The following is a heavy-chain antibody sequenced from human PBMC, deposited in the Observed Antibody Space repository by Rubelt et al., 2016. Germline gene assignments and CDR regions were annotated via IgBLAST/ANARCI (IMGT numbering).Heavy chain of an antibody. J-gene: IGHJ2*01. CDR2: IHHSGIT. CDR1: GGSFSVYY. D-gene: IGHD4-17*01. V-gene: IGHV4-34*01. Sequence: QVQLQQWGAGLLKPSETLSLTCAVYGGSFSVYYWSWIRKPPGKGLEGIGEIHHSGITNYNPALKSRVTISVDTSKNQFSLRLRSVTAADTAVYYCARGRNYGDYGLWGRGTLVTVSS. CDR3: ARGRNYGDYGL.